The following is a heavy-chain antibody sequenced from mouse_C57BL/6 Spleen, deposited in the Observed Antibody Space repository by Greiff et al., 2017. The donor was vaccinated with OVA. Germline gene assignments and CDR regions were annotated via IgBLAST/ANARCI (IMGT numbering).Heavy chain of an antibody. CDR3: ARLLRDYAMDY. CDR2: ISSGGSYT. Sequence: EVQLVESGGDLVKPGGSLKLSCAASGFTFSSSGMSWVRQTPDKRLEWVATISSGGSYTYSPDSVKGRFTISRDNAKNTLYLQMSSLKSEDTAMYYCARLLRDYAMDYWGQGTSVTVSS. CDR1: GFTFSSSG. V-gene: IGHV5-6*01. J-gene: IGHJ4*01. D-gene: IGHD1-1*01.